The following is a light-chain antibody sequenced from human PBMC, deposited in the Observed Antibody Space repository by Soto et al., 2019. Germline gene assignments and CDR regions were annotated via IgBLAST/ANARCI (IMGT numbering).Light chain of an antibody. Sequence: QAVVTQPPSASGTPGQRVTISCSGSSSSIGSNSVNWYQQLPRTAPKVLIYTNNQRPSGVPDRFSGSKSGTSASLAISGLQSEDEADYYCAAWDGSLNVYVFGTGTKLPVL. V-gene: IGLV1-44*01. CDR1: SSSIGSNS. CDR2: TNN. CDR3: AAWDGSLNVYV. J-gene: IGLJ1*01.